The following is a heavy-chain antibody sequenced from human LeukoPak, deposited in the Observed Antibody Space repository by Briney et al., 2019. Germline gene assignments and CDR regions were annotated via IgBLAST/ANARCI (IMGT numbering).Heavy chain of an antibody. CDR1: GYTFTDYY. D-gene: IGHD5-24*01. CDR3: VRDPGWLQVDF. J-gene: IGHJ4*02. CDR2: IHPPSDGT. V-gene: IGHV1-2*02. Sequence: ASVKVSCKASGYTFTDYYLHWVRQAPGQGLEWMGWIHPPSDGTNYAEKLQGRVTMTRDTSISTAYMELSRLTSDDAGVYYCVRDPGWLQVDFWGQGTLLTVSS.